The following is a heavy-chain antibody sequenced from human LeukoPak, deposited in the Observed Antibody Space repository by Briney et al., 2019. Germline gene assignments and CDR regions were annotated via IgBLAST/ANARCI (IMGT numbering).Heavy chain of an antibody. V-gene: IGHV4-59*08. CDR1: GGSLSRYY. D-gene: IGHD5-12*01. Sequence: SETLSLTRTGSGGSLSRYYWSWLRQPPGKGLEWIGYIYYSGSTNYNPSLKSRVTISVDTSKNQFSLKLSSVTAADTAVYYCARHHSGYAFGAFDIWGQGTMVTVSS. CDR2: IYYSGST. CDR3: ARHHSGYAFGAFDI. J-gene: IGHJ3*02.